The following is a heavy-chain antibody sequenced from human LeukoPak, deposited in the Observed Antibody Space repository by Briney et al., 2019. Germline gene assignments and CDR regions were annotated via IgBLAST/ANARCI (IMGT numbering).Heavy chain of an antibody. D-gene: IGHD2-15*01. CDR3: ARDFADIVVVVGGYHGLIPCDY. CDR2: INPSGGST. Sequence: GASVKVSCKASGYTFTSYYMHWVRQAPGQGLEWMGIINPSGGSTSYAQKFQGRVTMTRDMSTSTVYMELSRLRSEDTAVYYCARDFADIVVVVGGYHGLIPCDYWGQGTLVTVSS. J-gene: IGHJ4*02. V-gene: IGHV1-46*01. CDR1: GYTFTSYY.